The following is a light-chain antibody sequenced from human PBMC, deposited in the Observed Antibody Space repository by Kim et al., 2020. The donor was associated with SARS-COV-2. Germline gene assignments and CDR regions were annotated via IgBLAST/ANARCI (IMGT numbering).Light chain of an antibody. J-gene: IGKJ3*01. V-gene: IGKV3D-15*01. Sequence: EIVMTQSPAALSVSPGERATLSCRASQSVGSNLAWYQQKPGQAPRLLIYGASTRATGIPARFSGSGSGTEFTLTISSLQSEDFAVYSCQHYNNWPLTFGPGTKVDIK. CDR2: GAS. CDR1: QSVGSN. CDR3: QHYNNWPLT.